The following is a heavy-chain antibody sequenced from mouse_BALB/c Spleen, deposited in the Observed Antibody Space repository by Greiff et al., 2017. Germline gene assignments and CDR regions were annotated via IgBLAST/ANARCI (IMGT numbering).Heavy chain of an antibody. D-gene: IGHD1-1*01. CDR3: ARLHYYGSSYPYAMDY. CDR2: IWGDGST. V-gene: IGHV2-6-7*01. Sequence: QVQLKQSGPGLVAPSQSLSITCTVSGFSLTGYGVNWVRQPPGKGLEWLGMIWGDGSTDYNSALKSRLSISKDNSKSQVFLKMNSLQTDDTARYYCARLHYYGSSYPYAMDYWGQGTSVTVSS. CDR1: GFSLTGYG. J-gene: IGHJ4*01.